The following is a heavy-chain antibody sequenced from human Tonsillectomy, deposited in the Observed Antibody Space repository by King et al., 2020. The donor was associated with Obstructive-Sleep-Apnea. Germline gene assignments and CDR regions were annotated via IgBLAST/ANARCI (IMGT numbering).Heavy chain of an antibody. D-gene: IGHD6-19*01. Sequence: QLVQSGGGLVQPGRSLRLSCAASGFTFDDYAMHWVRQAPGKGLEWVSGISWNSGSIGYADSVKGRFTISRDNAKNSLYLQINSLRPEDTALYYCAKDLSSGWYGPADYWGQGTLVTVSS. J-gene: IGHJ4*02. CDR2: ISWNSGSI. CDR1: GFTFDDYA. CDR3: AKDLSSGWYGPADY. V-gene: IGHV3-9*01.